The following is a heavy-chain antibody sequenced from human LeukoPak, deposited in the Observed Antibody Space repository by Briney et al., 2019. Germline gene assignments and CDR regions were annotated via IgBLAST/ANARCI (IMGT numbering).Heavy chain of an antibody. V-gene: IGHV1-24*01. D-gene: IGHD3-9*01. Sequence: ASVKVSCKASGYTFTSYGISWVRQAPGQGLEWMGGFDPGSGEIIYEQKFQDRVTMTEDTSTDTAYMELSSLRSEDTALYYCATGTHYDLLPFWGQGTLVTVSS. J-gene: IGHJ4*02. CDR3: ATGTHYDLLPF. CDR1: GYTFTSYG. CDR2: FDPGSGEI.